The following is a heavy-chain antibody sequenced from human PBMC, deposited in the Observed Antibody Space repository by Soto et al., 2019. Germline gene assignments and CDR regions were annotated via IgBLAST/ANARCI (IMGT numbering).Heavy chain of an antibody. CDR3: ARDKRAGSGSYYGY. CDR1: GYTFTSYD. J-gene: IGHJ4*02. Sequence: SVKVSCKASGYTFTSYDINWVRQATGQGLEWMGGIIPIFGTANYAQKFQGRVTITADESTSTAYMELSSLRSDDTAVYYCARDKRAGSGSYYGYSGQGTLVTLPS. D-gene: IGHD3-10*01. V-gene: IGHV1-69*13. CDR2: IIPIFGTA.